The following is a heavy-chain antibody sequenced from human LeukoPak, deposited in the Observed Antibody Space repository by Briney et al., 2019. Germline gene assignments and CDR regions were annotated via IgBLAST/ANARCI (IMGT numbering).Heavy chain of an antibody. Sequence: GGSLRLSCAASGFTVSSNFMSWVRQAPEKGLEWVSVMYSDGSTYYADSVKGRFTISRDNSKNTVYLQMNSLRDEDTAVYYCARGLGSSWLHYWGQGTLVIVSS. V-gene: IGHV3-53*01. CDR1: GFTVSSNF. D-gene: IGHD6-13*01. CDR2: MYSDGST. J-gene: IGHJ4*02. CDR3: ARGLGSSWLHY.